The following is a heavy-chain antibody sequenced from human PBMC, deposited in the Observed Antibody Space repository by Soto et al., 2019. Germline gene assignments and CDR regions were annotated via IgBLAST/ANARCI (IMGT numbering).Heavy chain of an antibody. V-gene: IGHV3-23*01. J-gene: IGHJ4*02. Sequence: EVQLLESGGGLVQPGGSLRLSCAASGFTFSSYAMSWVRQAPGKGLEWVSAISGSGGSTYYADSVKGRFAISRDNSKNTLYLQMNSLRAEDTAVYYCAKDRKGELTFMGYWGQGTLVTVSS. D-gene: IGHD3-16*02. CDR3: AKDRKGELTFMGY. CDR1: GFTFSSYA. CDR2: ISGSGGST.